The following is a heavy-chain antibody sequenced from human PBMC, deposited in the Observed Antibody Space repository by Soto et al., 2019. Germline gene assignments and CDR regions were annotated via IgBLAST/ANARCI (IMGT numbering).Heavy chain of an antibody. V-gene: IGHV3-23*01. Sequence: EVQLLESGGGLVQPGGSLRLSCAASGFTSSTYAMSWVRQAPGKGLEWVSTITTSGGNTYYADSVQGRFTISRDNSKNTLYLQMNSLRAEDTAVYYCAGRYCTNGVCYTNYYYYIDVWGKGTTVTVSS. J-gene: IGHJ6*03. CDR1: GFTSSTYA. CDR3: AGRYCTNGVCYTNYYYYIDV. D-gene: IGHD2-8*01. CDR2: ITTSGGNT.